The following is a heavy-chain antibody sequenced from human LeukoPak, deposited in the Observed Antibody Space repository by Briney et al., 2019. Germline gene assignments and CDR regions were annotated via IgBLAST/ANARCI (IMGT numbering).Heavy chain of an antibody. CDR2: MSPNSGNR. CDR3: ARGRGCTGSSCIPAIDF. CDR1: GYTFTNYD. Sequence: ASVKVSCKASGYTFTNYDVNWVRQATGQGLEWMGWMSPNSGNRGYAQKFQGRVTVTRDTFISTAYMELGSLTSEDTAVYYCARGRGCTGSSCIPAIDFWGQGTLVTVSS. J-gene: IGHJ4*02. D-gene: IGHD2-15*01. V-gene: IGHV1-8*01.